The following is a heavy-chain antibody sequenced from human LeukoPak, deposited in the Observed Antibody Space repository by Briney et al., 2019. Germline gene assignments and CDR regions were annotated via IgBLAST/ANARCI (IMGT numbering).Heavy chain of an antibody. CDR3: ARNDILTIFDY. CDR1: GFTFSTST. D-gene: IGHD3-9*01. J-gene: IGHJ4*02. Sequence: KSGGSLRLSCAASGFTFSTSTMNWVRQAPGKGLEWVSSISSSNDYIYYADSVKGRFTISRDNAKNSLYLQMNSLRAEDTAVYYCARNDILTIFDYWGQGTLVTVSS. CDR2: ISSSNDYI. V-gene: IGHV3-21*01.